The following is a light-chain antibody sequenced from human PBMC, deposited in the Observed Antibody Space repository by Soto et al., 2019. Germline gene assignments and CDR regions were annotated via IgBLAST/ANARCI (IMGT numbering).Light chain of an antibody. CDR1: QSLLHSDGKTY. Sequence: ILMTQTPLSLSIIPGQTASISCKSSQSLLHSDGKTYFYWYVQKAGQAPQPLIYEVSNRFSGVPERFSSSGSRTDFTLKISRVEADDVGIYYCMQAIDIPWTFGQGTKV. J-gene: IGKJ1*01. V-gene: IGKV2-29*03. CDR2: EVS. CDR3: MQAIDIPWT.